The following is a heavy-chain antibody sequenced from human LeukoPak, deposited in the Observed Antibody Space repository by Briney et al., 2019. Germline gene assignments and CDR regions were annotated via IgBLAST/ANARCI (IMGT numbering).Heavy chain of an antibody. V-gene: IGHV1-18*04. J-gene: IGHJ4*02. Sequence: ASVKVSCKASGYTFTSYYMHWVRQAPGQGLEWMGWISAYNGNTNYAQKLQGRVTMTTDTSTSTAYMELRSLRSDDTAVYYCARGRLFRSGWYFDYWGQGTLVTVSS. D-gene: IGHD6-19*01. CDR3: ARGRLFRSGWYFDY. CDR2: ISAYNGNT. CDR1: GYTFTSYY.